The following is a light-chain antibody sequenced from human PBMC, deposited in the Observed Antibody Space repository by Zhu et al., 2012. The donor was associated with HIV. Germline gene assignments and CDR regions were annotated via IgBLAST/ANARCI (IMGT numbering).Light chain of an antibody. V-gene: IGKV1-5*03. CDR3: QQYNSYSYT. Sequence: DIQLTQSPSTLSASVGDRVTITCRASQSVVTWLAWYQQKPGKAPKLPVYKASSLESGVPSRFSGSGSGTEFTLTISSLQPDDFATYYCQQYNSYSYTFGQGTKLDIK. CDR1: QSVVTW. CDR2: KAS. J-gene: IGKJ2*01.